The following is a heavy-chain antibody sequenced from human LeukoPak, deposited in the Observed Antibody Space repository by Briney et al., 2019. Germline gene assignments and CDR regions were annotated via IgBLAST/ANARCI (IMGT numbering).Heavy chain of an antibody. CDR2: IYYSGST. J-gene: IGHJ4*02. V-gene: IGHV4-61*01. CDR1: GYSITSACY. D-gene: IGHD6-19*01. Sequence: SETLSLTCAVSGYSITSACYWGWIRQPPGKGLEWIGYIYYSGSTNYNPSLKSRVTISVDTSKNQFSLKLSSVTAADTAVYYCARALSGWEDYFDYWGQGTLVTVSS. CDR3: ARALSGWEDYFDY.